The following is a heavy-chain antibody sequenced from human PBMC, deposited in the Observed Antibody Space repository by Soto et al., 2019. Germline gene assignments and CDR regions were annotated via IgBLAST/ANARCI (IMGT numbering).Heavy chain of an antibody. CDR1: GGSFSGYY. J-gene: IGHJ6*02. D-gene: IGHD3-3*02. CDR2: IDHSGRT. Sequence: QVQLQQWGAGLLKPSETLSLACAVHGGSFSGYYWTWIRQAPGKGLAWIGEIDHSGRTNYNSSLKSRVSISVDTSKNQLSLILLSMTAADTGVYYCARDRHYSHFLSGYQYEGPYWMDVWGQGTTVTVSS. CDR3: ARDRHYSHFLSGYQYEGPYWMDV. V-gene: IGHV4-34*02.